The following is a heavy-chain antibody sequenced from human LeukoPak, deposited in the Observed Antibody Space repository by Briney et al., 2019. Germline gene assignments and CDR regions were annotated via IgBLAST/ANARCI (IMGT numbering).Heavy chain of an antibody. CDR2: IGILGDT. CDR1: GFTFSSYD. J-gene: IGHJ4*02. Sequence: GGSLRLSCAASGFTFSSYDMHWVRQPTGKGLEWVARIGILGDTFYLGSVKGRFTISRESAKNSLYLQVNSLRDGDTAVYYCARSVPGGRGWTGSIEFWGQGTLVTVSS. D-gene: IGHD6-19*01. V-gene: IGHV3-13*01. CDR3: ARSVPGGRGWTGSIEF.